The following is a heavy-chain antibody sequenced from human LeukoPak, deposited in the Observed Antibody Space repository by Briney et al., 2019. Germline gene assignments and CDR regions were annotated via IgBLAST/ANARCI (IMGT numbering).Heavy chain of an antibody. CDR2: IHYSGST. Sequence: SETLSLTCAVYGGSFSGYYWSWIRQPPGKGLEWIGYIHYSGSTNYNPSLKSRVTISVDTSKNQFSLKLSSVTAADTAVYYCARERSGYYSAWGQGTLVTVSS. CDR3: ARERSGYYSA. V-gene: IGHV4-59*01. CDR1: GGSFSGYY. D-gene: IGHD3-22*01. J-gene: IGHJ4*02.